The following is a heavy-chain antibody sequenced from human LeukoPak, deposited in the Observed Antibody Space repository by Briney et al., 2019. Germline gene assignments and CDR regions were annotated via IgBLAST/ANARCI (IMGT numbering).Heavy chain of an antibody. CDR2: INPNSGGT. CDR1: GYTFTGYY. V-gene: IGHV1-2*02. D-gene: IGHD3-3*01. Sequence: ASVKVSCKASGYTFTGYYMHWVRQAPGQGLEWMGWINPNSGGTNYAQKFQGRVTMTRDTSISTAYMELSRLRSDDTAVYYCARSTYYDFWSGCYGRFDYWGQGTLVTVSS. CDR3: ARSTYYDFWSGCYGRFDY. J-gene: IGHJ4*02.